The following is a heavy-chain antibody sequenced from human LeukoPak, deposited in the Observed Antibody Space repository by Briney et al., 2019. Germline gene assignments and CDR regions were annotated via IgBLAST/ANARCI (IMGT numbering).Heavy chain of an antibody. CDR1: GFTFSSYS. V-gene: IGHV3-21*01. CDR2: ISSSSSYI. Sequence: GGSLRLSCAASGFTFSSYSMNWVRQAPGKGLEWVSSISSSSSYIYYADSVKGRFTISRDNAKNSLYLQMNSLRAEDTAVYYCAKDAPSWLVYFDYWGQGTLVTVS. J-gene: IGHJ4*02. D-gene: IGHD6-19*01. CDR3: AKDAPSWLVYFDY.